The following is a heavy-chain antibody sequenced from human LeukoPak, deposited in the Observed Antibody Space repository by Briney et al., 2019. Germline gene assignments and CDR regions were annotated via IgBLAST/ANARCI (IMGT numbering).Heavy chain of an antibody. Sequence: GGSLRLSCAASGFTFSDYYMTWIRQAPGQGLEWVSYISSGSSFTKYADSVKGRFTISRDNAKNSLYLQMNSLSAEDTAVYYCGRDLFMIVVPGQNVLDYWGQGTLVTVSS. V-gene: IGHV3-11*06. CDR3: GRDLFMIVVPGQNVLDY. D-gene: IGHD3-22*01. J-gene: IGHJ4*02. CDR1: GFTFSDYY. CDR2: ISSGSSFT.